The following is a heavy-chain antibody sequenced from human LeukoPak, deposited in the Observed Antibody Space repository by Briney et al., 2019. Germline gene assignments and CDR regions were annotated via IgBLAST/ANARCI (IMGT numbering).Heavy chain of an antibody. CDR2: IIPIFGTA. J-gene: IGHJ4*02. CDR3: ARNPNYGDYRFDY. D-gene: IGHD4-17*01. CDR1: GGTFSSYA. V-gene: IGHV1-69*13. Sequence: GASVKVSCKASGGTFSSYAISWVRQAPGQGLEWMGGIIPIFGTANYAQKFRGRVTITADESTSTAYMELSSLRSEDTAVYYCARNPNYGDYRFDYWGQGTLVTVSS.